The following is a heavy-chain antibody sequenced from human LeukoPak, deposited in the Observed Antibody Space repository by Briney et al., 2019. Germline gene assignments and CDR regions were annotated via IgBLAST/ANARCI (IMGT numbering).Heavy chain of an antibody. CDR2: INPNNGGT. Sequence: ASVKVSXKASGYTFTGYFMHWVRQAPGQGLEWMGWINPNNGGTKYTQKFQGRVTMTRDTSISTAYMELSRLTSDDTAVYYCARDRYGTNDFDYWGQGTLVTVSS. D-gene: IGHD2-2*01. CDR3: ARDRYGTNDFDY. J-gene: IGHJ4*02. CDR1: GYTFTGYF. V-gene: IGHV1-2*02.